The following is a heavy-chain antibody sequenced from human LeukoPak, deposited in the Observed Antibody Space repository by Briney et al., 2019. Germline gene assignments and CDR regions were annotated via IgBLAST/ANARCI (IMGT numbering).Heavy chain of an antibody. CDR3: ARGSRGRYNWFDP. Sequence: PSETLSLTCAVSGASISNYYWTWLRQTPGKGLEWIGFIYYRGSINYNPSFKSRVTISLDASNFQFSLKLSSVTAADTAIYYCARGSRGRYNWFDPWGQGTLVTVSS. D-gene: IGHD1-26*01. V-gene: IGHV4-59*01. CDR1: GASISNYY. J-gene: IGHJ5*02. CDR2: IYYRGSI.